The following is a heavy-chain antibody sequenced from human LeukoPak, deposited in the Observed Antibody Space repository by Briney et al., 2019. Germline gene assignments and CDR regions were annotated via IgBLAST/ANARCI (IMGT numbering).Heavy chain of an antibody. V-gene: IGHV3-23*01. CDR3: AKVANRGWGDAFDI. J-gene: IGHJ3*02. CDR1: GFTFSNYA. Sequence: GGSLRLSCAASGFTFSNYAMSWVRQAPGKGLEWVSSINGRGGSTYYADSVKGRFTISRDNSKNTLYLQMNSLRAEDTAVYYCAKVANRGWGDAFDIWGQGTMVTVSS. CDR2: INGRGGST. D-gene: IGHD3-10*01.